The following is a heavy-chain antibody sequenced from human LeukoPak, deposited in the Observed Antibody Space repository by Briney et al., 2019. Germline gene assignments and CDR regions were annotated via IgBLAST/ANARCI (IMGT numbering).Heavy chain of an antibody. CDR2: ISTSKGDT. Sequence: ASVKVSSKTSGYTFTTHGISWVRQAPGQGLEWMGWISTSKGDTNYAQKFKGRLTMTTDRSTSTAYMELRSLSSDDTAVYYCARDWPTVITDYWGQGTLVTVSS. J-gene: IGHJ4*02. CDR3: ARDWPTVITDY. V-gene: IGHV1-18*01. D-gene: IGHD4-11*01. CDR1: GYTFTTHG.